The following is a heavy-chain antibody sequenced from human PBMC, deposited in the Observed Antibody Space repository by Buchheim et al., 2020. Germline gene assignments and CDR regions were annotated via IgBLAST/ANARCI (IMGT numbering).Heavy chain of an antibody. D-gene: IGHD1-26*01. CDR3: ARGDSGRYLVDY. V-gene: IGHV1-46*01. CDR2: LNPTGGST. CDR1: GYTFTSNY. Sequence: QVQLVQSGAEVKKPGASVKVSCKASGYTFTSNYMHWVRQAPGQGLEWMGILNPTGGSTSYAPKFQDRVTMTRDTSTSTLYMELSSLRSEDTAVYYCARGDSGRYLVDYWGQGTL. J-gene: IGHJ4*02.